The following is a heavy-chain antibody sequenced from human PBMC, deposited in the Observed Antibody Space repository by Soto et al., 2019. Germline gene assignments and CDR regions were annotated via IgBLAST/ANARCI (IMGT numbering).Heavy chain of an antibody. J-gene: IGHJ6*02. CDR2: IYYSGST. CDR1: DGSLRSSAYY. CDR3: ARHSDYYYGMDV. V-gene: IGHV4-39*01. Sequence: SETLSLTCTVSDGSLRSSAYYWGWIRQPPGKGLEWIGSIYYSGSTYYNPSLKSRVTISVDTSKNQFSLKLSSVTAADTAVYYCARHSDYYYGMDVWGQGTTVTVSS.